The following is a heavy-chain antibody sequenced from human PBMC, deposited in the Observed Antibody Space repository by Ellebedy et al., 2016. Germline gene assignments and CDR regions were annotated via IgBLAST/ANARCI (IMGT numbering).Heavy chain of an antibody. CDR3: AKAPGYCSSTSCYTPFDY. Sequence: GGSLRLXXAASGFTFSSYAMSWVRQAPGKGLEWVSAISGSGGSTYYADSVKGRFTISRDNSKNTLYLQMNSLRAEDTAVYYCAKAPGYCSSTSCYTPFDYWGQGTLVTVSS. V-gene: IGHV3-23*01. J-gene: IGHJ4*02. D-gene: IGHD2-2*02. CDR2: ISGSGGST. CDR1: GFTFSSYA.